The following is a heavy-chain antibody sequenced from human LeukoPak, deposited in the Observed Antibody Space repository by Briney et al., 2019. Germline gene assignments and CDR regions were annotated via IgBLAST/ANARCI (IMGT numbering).Heavy chain of an antibody. CDR1: GYSFTSYW. Sequence: GESLKISCKGSGYSFTSYWIGWVRQMPGKGREWMGIIYPGDSDTRYSASFQGQGAISADKSISTAYLQWSSLKASDTAMYYCARLAGDSVGYFDYWGQGTLVTVSS. CDR2: IYPGDSDT. CDR3: ARLAGDSVGYFDY. V-gene: IGHV5-51*01. J-gene: IGHJ4*02. D-gene: IGHD6-19*01.